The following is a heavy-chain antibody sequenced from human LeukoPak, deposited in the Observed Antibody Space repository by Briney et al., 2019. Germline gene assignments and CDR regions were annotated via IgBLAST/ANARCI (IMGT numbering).Heavy chain of an antibody. J-gene: IGHJ6*03. CDR2: IYTSGST. Sequence: SETLSLTCTVSGGSISSYYWSWIRQPAGKGLEWIGRIYTSGSTNYNPSLKSRVTMPVDTSKNQFSLKLSSVTAADTAVYYCARGRLDMVVVPAATSYYYYYMDVWGKGATVTVSS. V-gene: IGHV4-4*07. D-gene: IGHD2-2*01. CDR3: ARGRLDMVVVPAATSYYYYYMDV. CDR1: GGSISSYY.